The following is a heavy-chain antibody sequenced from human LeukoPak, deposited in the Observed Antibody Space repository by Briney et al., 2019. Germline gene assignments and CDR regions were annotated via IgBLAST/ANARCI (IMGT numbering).Heavy chain of an antibody. Sequence: ASVKVSCKASGYTFTSYYMHWVRQAPGQGLEWMGIINPSDDSTRYAQKFQGRVTMTKDTSTNTVYMHLSSLSSDDTAVYYCARAYYESSAYRHAVYFDXXXQGTLVTVSS. CDR3: ARAYYESSAYRHAVYFDX. D-gene: IGHD3-22*01. J-gene: IGHJ4*02. CDR2: INPSDDST. CDR1: GYTFTSYY. V-gene: IGHV1-46*01.